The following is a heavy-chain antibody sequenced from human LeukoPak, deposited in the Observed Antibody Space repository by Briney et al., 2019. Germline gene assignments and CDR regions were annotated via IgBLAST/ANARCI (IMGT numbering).Heavy chain of an antibody. D-gene: IGHD3-22*01. CDR2: IRYDGSNK. CDR3: AKDLYYYDSSSSHYFDY. J-gene: IGHJ4*02. CDR1: GFTFSSYG. Sequence: GGSLRLSCAASGFTFSSYGMHWVRQAPGKGLEWVAFIRYDGSNKYYADSVKGRFTISRDNSKNTLYLQMNSLRAEDTAVYYCAKDLYYYDSSSSHYFDYWGQGTLVTVSS. V-gene: IGHV3-30*02.